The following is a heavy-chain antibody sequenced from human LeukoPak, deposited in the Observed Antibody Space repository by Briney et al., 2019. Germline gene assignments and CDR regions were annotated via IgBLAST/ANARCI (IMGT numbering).Heavy chain of an antibody. Sequence: SETLSLTCTVSGGSISSYYWSWLRQPPGKGLEWIGYIYTSGSTNYNPSLKSRVTISVDTSKNQFSLKLSSVIAADTAVYYCATLGYCSSTSCSMDVWGKGTTVTVSS. J-gene: IGHJ6*03. CDR1: GGSISSYY. V-gene: IGHV4-4*09. CDR2: IYTSGST. D-gene: IGHD2-2*01. CDR3: ATLGYCSSTSCSMDV.